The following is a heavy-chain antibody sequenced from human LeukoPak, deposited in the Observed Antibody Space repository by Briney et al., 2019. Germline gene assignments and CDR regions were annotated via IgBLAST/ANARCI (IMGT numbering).Heavy chain of an antibody. V-gene: IGHV4-4*07. CDR1: GDSISGYY. Sequence: SETLSLTCTVSGDSISGYYWTWVRQPAGKGLEWIGRIYRSGDTYSNPSLQSRVTISLDMSNNQFSLKVTSLTAADTAVFYCARSVSAYAGRGWFNPWGQGTLVTVSS. CDR3: ARSVSAYAGRGWFNP. J-gene: IGHJ5*02. D-gene: IGHD5-12*01. CDR2: IYRSGDT.